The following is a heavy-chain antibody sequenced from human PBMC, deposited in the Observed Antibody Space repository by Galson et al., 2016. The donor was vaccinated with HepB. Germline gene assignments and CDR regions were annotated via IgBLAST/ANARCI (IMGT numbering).Heavy chain of an antibody. Sequence: SLRLSCATSGFTFSSYGMHWVRQPPGKGLEWVAAIWFDGSYKFHADSVKGRFTISRDNSKNTLYLQMDTLRVEDTAIYYCGREPHGRVYGMDVWGQGTMVTVSS. CDR2: IWFDGSYK. J-gene: IGHJ6*02. D-gene: IGHD1-26*01. V-gene: IGHV3-33*01. CDR1: GFTFSSYG. CDR3: GREPHGRVYGMDV.